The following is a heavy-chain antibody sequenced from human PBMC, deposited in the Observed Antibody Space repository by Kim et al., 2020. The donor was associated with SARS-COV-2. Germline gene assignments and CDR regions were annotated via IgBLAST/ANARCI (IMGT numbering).Heavy chain of an antibody. D-gene: IGHD3-10*01. V-gene: IGHV1-2*04. CDR3: ARGYSSGSRRGAFDI. J-gene: IGHJ3*02. Sequence: QKFQGWVTMTRDTSISTAYMELSRLRSDDTAVYYCARGYSSGSRRGAFDIWGQGTMVTVSS.